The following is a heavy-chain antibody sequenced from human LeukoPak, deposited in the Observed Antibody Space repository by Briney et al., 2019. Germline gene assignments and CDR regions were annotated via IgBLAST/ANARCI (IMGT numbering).Heavy chain of an antibody. V-gene: IGHV4-61*02. Sequence: SQTLSLTCTVSGGSISSGSYYWSWIRQPAGKGLEWIGRIYTSGSANYNPSLKSRVTISVDTSKNQFSLKLSSVTAADTAVYYCARDRGGYSGYADWGQGTLVTVSS. CDR3: ARDRGGYSGYAD. J-gene: IGHJ4*02. CDR2: IYTSGSA. CDR1: GGSISSGSYY. D-gene: IGHD5-12*01.